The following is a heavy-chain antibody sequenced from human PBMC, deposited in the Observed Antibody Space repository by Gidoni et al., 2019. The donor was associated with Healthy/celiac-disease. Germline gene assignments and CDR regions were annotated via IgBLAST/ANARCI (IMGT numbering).Heavy chain of an antibody. Sequence: EVQLVQSGAEVKKPRESLKISGKRSGYSFTSYWIGWVRQMPGTGLEWMGIFYPGDSDTRYSPSFQGQVTISADKSISTAYLQWSSLKASDTAMYYCARVTIFGVANAHDAFDIWGQGTMVTVSS. D-gene: IGHD3-3*01. CDR1: GYSFTSYW. J-gene: IGHJ3*02. CDR3: ARVTIFGVANAHDAFDI. V-gene: IGHV5-51*03. CDR2: FYPGDSDT.